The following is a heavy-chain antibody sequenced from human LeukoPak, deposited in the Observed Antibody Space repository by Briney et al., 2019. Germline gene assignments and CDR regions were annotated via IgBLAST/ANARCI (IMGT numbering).Heavy chain of an antibody. CDR2: INHSGST. Sequence: SETLSLTCTVSGYSISSGYYWSWIRQPPGKGLEWIGEINHSGSTNYNPSLKSRVTISVDTSKNQFSLKLSSVTAADTAVYYCAREAYDSSGWYRQHTRIDYWGQGTLVTVSS. CDR1: GYSISSGYY. CDR3: AREAYDSSGWYRQHTRIDY. D-gene: IGHD6-19*01. V-gene: IGHV4-38-2*02. J-gene: IGHJ4*02.